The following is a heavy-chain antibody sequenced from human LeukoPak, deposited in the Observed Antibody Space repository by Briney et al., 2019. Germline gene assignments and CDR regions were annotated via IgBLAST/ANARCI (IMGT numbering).Heavy chain of an antibody. Sequence: GGSLRLSCAASGLTLSSTYMSWVRQTPGKGLEWVSVIYSGGSTYYADSVKGRFTISRDNSKNTLYLQMNSLRAEDTAVYYCARDTGDAFDIWGQGTMVTVSS. CDR2: IYSGGST. D-gene: IGHD2-8*02. CDR1: GLTLSSTY. V-gene: IGHV3-66*01. CDR3: ARDTGDAFDI. J-gene: IGHJ3*02.